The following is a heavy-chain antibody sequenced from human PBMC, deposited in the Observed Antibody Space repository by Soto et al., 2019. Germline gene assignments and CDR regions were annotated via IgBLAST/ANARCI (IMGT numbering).Heavy chain of an antibody. CDR1: GYTFTGYY. CDR2: INPNSGGT. Sequence: QVQLVQSGAEVKKPGASVKVSCKASGYTFTGYYMHWVRQAPGQGLEWMGWINPNSGGTNYAQKVQGWVTMTRDTSISTAYVERSRLRSDDTAVYYCARVLGLFGVVGAYGMDVCGQGTTVTVSS. J-gene: IGHJ6*02. V-gene: IGHV1-2*04. CDR3: ARVLGLFGVVGAYGMDV. D-gene: IGHD3-3*01.